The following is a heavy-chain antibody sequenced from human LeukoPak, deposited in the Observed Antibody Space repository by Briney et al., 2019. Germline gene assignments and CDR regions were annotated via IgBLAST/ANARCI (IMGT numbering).Heavy chain of an antibody. D-gene: IGHD3-10*01. CDR3: ARAGSMVRGGRYMDV. J-gene: IGHJ6*03. CDR2: INHSGST. CDR1: GGSFSGYY. Sequence: PSETLSLTCAVYGGSFSGYYWSWIRQPPGKGLEWIGEINHSGSTNYNPSLESRVTISVDTSKDQFSLKLSSVTAADTAVYHCARAGSMVRGGRYMDVWGKGTTVTISS. V-gene: IGHV4-34*01.